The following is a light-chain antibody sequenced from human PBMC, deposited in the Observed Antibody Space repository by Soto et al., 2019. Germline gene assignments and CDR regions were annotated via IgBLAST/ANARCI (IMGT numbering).Light chain of an antibody. Sequence: DIQMTQSPSSLSASVGDRVTITCQASQDISNYLNWYQQKPGKAPKLLIYDASNLETGVPSRFSGSGSGTDFTFTISSLQPEDIATYYCQQYDNLPPMYTFGQWTQLEI. CDR2: DAS. CDR1: QDISNY. CDR3: QQYDNLPPMYT. V-gene: IGKV1-33*01. J-gene: IGKJ2*01.